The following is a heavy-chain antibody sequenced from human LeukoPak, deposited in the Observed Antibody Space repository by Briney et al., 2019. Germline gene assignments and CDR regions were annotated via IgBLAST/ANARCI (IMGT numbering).Heavy chain of an antibody. CDR2: ISYDGSNK. CDR3: ARSMRGFDY. V-gene: IGHV3-30*04. CDR1: GFTFSSYA. Sequence: AGRSLSLSCAASGFTFSSYAMHWVRQATDEGLEWVAVISYDGSNKYYADSVKGRFTISRDNSKNTLYLQMNSLRAEDTAVYYCARSMRGFDYCGQGTLVTVSS. D-gene: IGHD2/OR15-2a*01. J-gene: IGHJ4*02.